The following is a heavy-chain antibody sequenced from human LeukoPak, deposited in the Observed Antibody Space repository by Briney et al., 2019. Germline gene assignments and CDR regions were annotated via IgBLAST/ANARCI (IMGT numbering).Heavy chain of an antibody. D-gene: IGHD3-10*01. Sequence: GGSLRLSCAASGFTFSSYAMHWVRQAPGKGLEWVAVISYDGSNKYYADSVKGRFTISRDNSKNTLYLQMNSLRAEDTAVYYCAKEKTLWFGGGPFDYWGQGTLVTVSS. CDR3: AKEKTLWFGGGPFDY. CDR1: GFTFSSYA. CDR2: ISYDGSNK. V-gene: IGHV3-30*04. J-gene: IGHJ4*02.